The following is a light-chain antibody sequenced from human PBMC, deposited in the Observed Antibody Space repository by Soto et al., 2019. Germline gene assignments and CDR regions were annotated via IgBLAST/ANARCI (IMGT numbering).Light chain of an antibody. V-gene: IGLV1-47*01. CDR1: SSNIGSNY. CDR2: RNI. Sequence: QSVLTQPPSASGTPGQRVTISCSGSSSNIGSNYVYWYQQFPGTAPKLLIYRNIQRPSGVPDRFSGSKSGTSASLAISGLRSEDEADYYCVAWDDSLSAVVFGGGTKVTVL. CDR3: VAWDDSLSAVV. J-gene: IGLJ2*01.